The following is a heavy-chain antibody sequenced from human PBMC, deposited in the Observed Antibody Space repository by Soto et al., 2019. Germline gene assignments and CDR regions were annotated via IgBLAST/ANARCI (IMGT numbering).Heavy chain of an antibody. CDR1: GGSFSGYY. D-gene: IGHD3-3*01. CDR2: INHSGST. Sequence: ETLSLTCAVYGGSFSGYYWSWIRQPPGKGLEWIGEINHSGSTNYNPSLKSRVTISVDTSKNQFSLKLSSVTAADTAVYYCASGKRITIFGVVIIAWFDPWGQGTLVTVSS. J-gene: IGHJ5*02. V-gene: IGHV4-34*01. CDR3: ASGKRITIFGVVIIAWFDP.